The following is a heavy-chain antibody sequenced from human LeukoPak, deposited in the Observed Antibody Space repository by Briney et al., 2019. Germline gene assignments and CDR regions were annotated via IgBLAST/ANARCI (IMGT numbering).Heavy chain of an antibody. CDR2: INPNSGGA. V-gene: IGHV1-2*02. Sequence: ASVKVSCKASGYTFTSYDINWVRQATGQGLEWMGWINPNSGGANYAQKFQGRVTMTRDTSISTAYMELSRLRSDDTAVYYCARFGTTIPFERVYWGQGTLVTVSS. CDR1: GYTFTSYD. J-gene: IGHJ4*02. D-gene: IGHD1-7*01. CDR3: ARFGTTIPFERVY.